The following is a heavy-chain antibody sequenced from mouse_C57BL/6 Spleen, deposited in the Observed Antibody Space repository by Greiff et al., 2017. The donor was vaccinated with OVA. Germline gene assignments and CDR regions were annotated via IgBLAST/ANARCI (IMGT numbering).Heavy chain of an antibody. D-gene: IGHD2-3*01. CDR3: AIREDGYYDYCDY. CDR1: GFTFSDYG. V-gene: IGHV5-17*01. Sequence: EVQVVESGGGLVKPGGSLQLSCAASGFTFSDYGMHWVRQAPEKGLEWVAYISSGSSTIYYADTLKGRFTLSRDKAKNTLFVQMNSLRSGDTGMYYCAIREDGYYDYCDYWGQGTTLTVSS. CDR2: ISSGSSTI. J-gene: IGHJ2*01.